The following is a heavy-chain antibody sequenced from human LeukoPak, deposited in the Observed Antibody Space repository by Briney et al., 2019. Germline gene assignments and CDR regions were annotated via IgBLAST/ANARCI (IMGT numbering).Heavy chain of an antibody. Sequence: GGSLRLSCAASGFTFSSYWMHWVRQAPGKGLVWVSPINSDDSSTSYADSVKGRFSISRDNAKNTLYLQMNSLRVEDTAVYYCARDGEKWVIGWFDQWGQGTPVTVSS. D-gene: IGHD2-8*01. CDR2: INSDDSST. CDR1: GFTFSSYW. J-gene: IGHJ5*02. V-gene: IGHV3-74*01. CDR3: ARDGEKWVIGWFDQ.